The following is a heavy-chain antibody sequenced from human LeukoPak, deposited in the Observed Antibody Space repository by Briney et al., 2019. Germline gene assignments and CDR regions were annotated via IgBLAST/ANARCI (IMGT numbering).Heavy chain of an antibody. Sequence: SETLSLTCTVSGGSISSSSYYWGWIRQPPGKGLVWIGSIYYSGSTYYNPSLKSRVTTSVDTSKNQFSLKLSSVTAADTAVYYCARLRYTAQSPGFDYWGQGTLVTVSS. J-gene: IGHJ4*02. CDR2: IYYSGST. CDR3: ARLRYTAQSPGFDY. V-gene: IGHV4-39*01. CDR1: GGSISSSSYY. D-gene: IGHD5-18*01.